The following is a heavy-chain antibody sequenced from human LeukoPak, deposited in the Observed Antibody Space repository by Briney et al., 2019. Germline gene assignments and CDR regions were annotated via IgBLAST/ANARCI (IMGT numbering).Heavy chain of an antibody. V-gene: IGHV1-18*01. Sequence: GASVKVSCKTSGYTFTNYGISWVRQAPGQGLEWMGWISAYNGDTSYAQKLQGRATMTTDTSTNTAYMELRSLRSDDTAVYYCARVGEYCTGTSCLDYWGQGTLVTVSS. J-gene: IGHJ4*02. D-gene: IGHD2-2*01. CDR2: ISAYNGDT. CDR1: GYTFTNYG. CDR3: ARVGEYCTGTSCLDY.